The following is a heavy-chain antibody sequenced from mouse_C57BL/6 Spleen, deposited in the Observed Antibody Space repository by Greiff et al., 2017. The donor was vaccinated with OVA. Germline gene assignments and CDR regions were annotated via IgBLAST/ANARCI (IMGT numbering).Heavy chain of an antibody. Sequence: VQLKESGPELVKPGASVKISCKASGYAFSSSWMNWVKQRPGKGLEWIGRIYPGDGDTNYNGKFKGKATLTADKSSSTAYMQLSSLTSEDSAVYFCAREGGDGYYLYFDYWGQGTTLTVSS. CDR1: GYAFSSSW. D-gene: IGHD2-3*01. CDR2: IYPGDGDT. J-gene: IGHJ2*01. V-gene: IGHV1-82*01. CDR3: AREGGDGYYLYFDY.